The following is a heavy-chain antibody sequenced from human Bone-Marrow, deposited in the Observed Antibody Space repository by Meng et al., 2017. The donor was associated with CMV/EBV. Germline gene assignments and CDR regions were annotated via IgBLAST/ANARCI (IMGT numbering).Heavy chain of an antibody. J-gene: IGHJ6*02. D-gene: IGHD2-15*01. CDR2: IKEDGSEK. CDR3: AKNEGYCSGGSCYSYYYYYYGMDV. V-gene: IGHV3-7*03. CDR1: GFTFSSYW. Sequence: GESLKISCAASGFTFSSYWMHWVRQAPGEGLEWVASIKEDGSEKDYVDSVKGRFTISRDNSKNTLYLQMNSLRAEDTAVYYCAKNEGYCSGGSCYSYYYYYYGMDVWGQGTTVTVSS.